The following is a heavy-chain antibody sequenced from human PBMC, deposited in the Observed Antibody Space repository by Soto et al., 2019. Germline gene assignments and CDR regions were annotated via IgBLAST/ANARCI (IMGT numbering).Heavy chain of an antibody. CDR3: ARVETYYYDRSGYGRDAFDI. J-gene: IGHJ3*02. V-gene: IGHV4-59*12. D-gene: IGHD3-22*01. CDR2: IYYTGST. CDR1: GGSISTYY. Sequence: TSETLSLTCTVSGGSISTYYWSWIRQPPGKRLEWVGYIYYTGSTNYNPSLRSRVTISVDTSKNQFSLKLSSVTAADTAVYYCARVETYYYDRSGYGRDAFDIWGRGTMVTVSS.